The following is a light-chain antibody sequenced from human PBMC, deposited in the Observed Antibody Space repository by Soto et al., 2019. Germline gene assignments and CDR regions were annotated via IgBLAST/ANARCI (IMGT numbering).Light chain of an antibody. Sequence: QAVVTQPASVSGSPGQSITISCTGTSSDVGSYNLVSWYQQHPGKAPKFMIYEGSKWPSGVSNRFSGSKSGNTASLTISGLQAEDEADYYCCSYAGSSPYVFGTGTKLTVL. CDR1: SSDVGSYNL. CDR3: CSYAGSSPYV. V-gene: IGLV2-23*01. J-gene: IGLJ1*01. CDR2: EGS.